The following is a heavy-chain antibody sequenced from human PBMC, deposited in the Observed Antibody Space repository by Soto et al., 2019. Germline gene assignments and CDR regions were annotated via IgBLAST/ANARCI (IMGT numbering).Heavy chain of an antibody. CDR2: INHSGST. V-gene: IGHV4-34*01. CDR1: DGSFSDYY. J-gene: IGHJ4*02. CDR3: ARQYCTSTSCSFDS. Sequence: PSETLSLTCAVYDGSFSDYYWSWIRQPPGKGLEWIGEINHSGSTNYNPSLKSRVTISVDTSKNQFSLKLSSVTAADSAAYYCARQYCTSTSCSFDSWGQGTLVTVSS. D-gene: IGHD2-2*01.